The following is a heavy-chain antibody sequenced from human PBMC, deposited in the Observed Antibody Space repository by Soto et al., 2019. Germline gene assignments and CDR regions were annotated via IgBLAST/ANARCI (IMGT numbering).Heavy chain of an antibody. CDR3: AKDTIWSGYYPHHYY. J-gene: IGHJ4*02. Sequence: QVQLVESGGGVVQPGRSLRLSCAASGFTFSSYGMHWVRQAPGKGLEWVAVISYDGSNKYYADSVKGRFTISRDNSKNTLYLQMNRLRADDTAVYYCAKDTIWSGYYPHHYYWGQGTLVTVSS. V-gene: IGHV3-30*18. D-gene: IGHD3-3*01. CDR1: GFTFSSYG. CDR2: ISYDGSNK.